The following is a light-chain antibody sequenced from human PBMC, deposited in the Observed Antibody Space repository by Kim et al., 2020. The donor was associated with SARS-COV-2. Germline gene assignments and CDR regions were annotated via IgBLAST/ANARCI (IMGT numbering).Light chain of an antibody. J-gene: IGKJ3*01. V-gene: IGKV1-39*01. CDR3: QQSYSTPPFT. CDR2: AAS. Sequence: SGGDRVTITCRASQSISSYLNWYQQKPGKAPKLLIYAASSLQSGVPSRFSGSGSGTDFTLTISTLQPEDFATYYCQQSYSTPPFTFGPGTKVDIK. CDR1: QSISSY.